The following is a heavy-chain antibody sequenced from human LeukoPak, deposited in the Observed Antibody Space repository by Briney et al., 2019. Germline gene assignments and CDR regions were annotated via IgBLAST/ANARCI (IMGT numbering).Heavy chain of an antibody. CDR1: GGSVSSGGYY. CDR3: AREKARITIFGVVYYYGMDV. Sequence: PSETLSLTCTVSGGSVSSGGYYWSWIRRPPGKGLEWIGYIYYSGSTNYNPSLKSRVTISVDTSKNQFSLKLSSVTAADTAVYYCAREKARITIFGVVYYYGMDVWGQGTTVTVSS. CDR2: IYYSGST. V-gene: IGHV4-61*08. D-gene: IGHD3-3*01. J-gene: IGHJ6*02.